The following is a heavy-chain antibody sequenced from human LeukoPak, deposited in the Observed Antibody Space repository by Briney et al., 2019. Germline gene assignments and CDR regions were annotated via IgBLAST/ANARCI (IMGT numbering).Heavy chain of an antibody. D-gene: IGHD3-22*01. Sequence: GGSLRLSCAASGFTFDDYAMHWVRQAPGKGLEWVSGISWNSGSIGYADSVKGRFTISRDNAKNSLYLQMNSLRAEDTALYYYAKDMRYDSSGYSFDYWGQGTLVTVSS. V-gene: IGHV3-9*01. CDR3: AKDMRYDSSGYSFDY. J-gene: IGHJ4*02. CDR1: GFTFDDYA. CDR2: ISWNSGSI.